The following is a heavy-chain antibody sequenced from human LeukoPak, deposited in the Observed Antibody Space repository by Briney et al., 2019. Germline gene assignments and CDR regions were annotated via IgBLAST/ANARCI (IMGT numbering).Heavy chain of an antibody. CDR2: IYTIGNT. CDR3: ARGPRLYYGMDV. CDR1: GGSISSGTYY. Sequence: SETLSLTCTVSGGSISSGTYYWNWIRQPAGKGLEWLGRIYTIGNTNYNPSLKSRLTISLDTSKNQFSLKLSSVTAADTAVYYCARGPRLYYGMDVWGQGTTVTVSS. V-gene: IGHV4-61*02. J-gene: IGHJ6*02.